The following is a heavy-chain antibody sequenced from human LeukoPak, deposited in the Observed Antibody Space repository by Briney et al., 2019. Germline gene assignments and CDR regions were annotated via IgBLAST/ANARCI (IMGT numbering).Heavy chain of an antibody. Sequence: GGSLRLSCVASGFTFSSDAMHWVRQAPGKGLEWVSGISGNGDITHSVDSVKGRFTISRDNSKNTLYLQMNSLRAEDTAVYYCAKGWGSGDYWGQGTLVTVSS. D-gene: IGHD7-27*01. V-gene: IGHV3-23*01. J-gene: IGHJ4*02. CDR1: GFTFSSDA. CDR2: ISGNGDIT. CDR3: AKGWGSGDY.